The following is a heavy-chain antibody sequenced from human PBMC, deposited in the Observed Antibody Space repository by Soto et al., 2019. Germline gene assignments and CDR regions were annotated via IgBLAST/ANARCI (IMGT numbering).Heavy chain of an antibody. Sequence: ASVKVSSETSGYTFTSYDINWVRQATGQGLEWMGWMNPNSGNTGYAQKFQGRVTMTRNTSISTAYMELSSLRSEDTAVYYCARVYCTNGVCYTVLFFDYWGQGTLVTVSS. CDR3: ARVYCTNGVCYTVLFFDY. CDR1: GYTFTSYD. CDR2: MNPNSGNT. V-gene: IGHV1-8*01. J-gene: IGHJ4*02. D-gene: IGHD2-8*01.